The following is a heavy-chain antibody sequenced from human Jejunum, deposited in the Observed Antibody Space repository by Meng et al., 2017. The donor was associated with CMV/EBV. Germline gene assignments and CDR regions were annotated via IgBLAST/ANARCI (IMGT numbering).Heavy chain of an antibody. CDR2: IYRGDDT. Sequence: AASGFTVTSNYMTWVRQAPGKGLEWVSGIYRGDDTFYAGSGKGRFTISRDTSRNTLFLQMNSLRADDTAIYYCVTDTTSNTPMDVWGQGTTVTVSS. D-gene: IGHD4-11*01. V-gene: IGHV3-53*01. CDR3: VTDTTSNTPMDV. J-gene: IGHJ6*02. CDR1: GFTVTSNY.